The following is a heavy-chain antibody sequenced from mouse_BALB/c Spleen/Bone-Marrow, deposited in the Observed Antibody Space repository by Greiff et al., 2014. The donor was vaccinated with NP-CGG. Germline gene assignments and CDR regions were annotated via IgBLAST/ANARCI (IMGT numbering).Heavy chain of an antibody. V-gene: IGHV1-9*01. CDR3: TRSSGSSTSWFAY. D-gene: IGHD1-1*01. J-gene: IGHJ3*01. CDR2: ILPGSGST. Sequence: VQLQESGAELMKPGASVKISCKATGYTFSSYWIEWVKQRPGHGLEWIGEILPGSGSTGYNERFKGKATFAADTSSNTAYMQLSSLTSEDSAVYYCTRSSGSSTSWFAYWGQGTLVTVSA. CDR1: GYTFSSYW.